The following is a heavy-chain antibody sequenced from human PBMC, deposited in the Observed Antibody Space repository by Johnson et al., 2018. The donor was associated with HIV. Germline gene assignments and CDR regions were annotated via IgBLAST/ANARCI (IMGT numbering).Heavy chain of an antibody. Sequence: VQLVESGGGLVQPGGSLRLSCAASGFTVSSNYMSWVRQAPGKGLEWVSIIYTGGSTYYAAPVKGRFTISRDDSKKTLYLQMNSLKTEDTAVYYCTTARVSYDSSGYNAFDIWGQGTMVTVSS. D-gene: IGHD3-22*01. CDR2: IYTGGST. CDR3: TTARVSYDSSGYNAFDI. J-gene: IGHJ3*02. CDR1: GFTVSSNY. V-gene: IGHV3-66*01.